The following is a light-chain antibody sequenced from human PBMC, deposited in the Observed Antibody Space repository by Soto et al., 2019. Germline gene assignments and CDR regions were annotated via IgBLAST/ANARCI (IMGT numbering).Light chain of an antibody. CDR1: SSDVGGYNY. V-gene: IGLV2-14*01. J-gene: IGLJ1*01. CDR3: SSYTTSSTLV. Sequence: QSVLTQPASVSGSPGQSITISCTGTSSDVGGYNYVSWYQQYPGKAPKLMIYEVTNRPSGVSNRFSGSKSGNTASLTISGLQAGDEADYFCSSYTTSSTLVFGTGTKLTVL. CDR2: EVT.